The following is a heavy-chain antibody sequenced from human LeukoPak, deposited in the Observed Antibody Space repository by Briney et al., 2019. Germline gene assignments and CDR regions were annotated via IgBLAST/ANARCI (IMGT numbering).Heavy chain of an antibody. CDR1: GYTFTGYY. Sequence: GESLKISCQGSGYTFTGYYMHWVRQAPGQGLEWMGWINPNSGGTNYAQKFQGRVTMTRDTSISTAYMELSRLRSDDTAVYYCARGVRPPLSTRGFDYWGQGTLVTVSS. CDR3: ARGVRPPLSTRGFDY. V-gene: IGHV1-2*02. D-gene: IGHD3-10*01. CDR2: INPNSGGT. J-gene: IGHJ4*02.